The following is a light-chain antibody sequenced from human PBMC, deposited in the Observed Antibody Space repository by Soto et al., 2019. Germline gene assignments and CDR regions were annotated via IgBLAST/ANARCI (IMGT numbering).Light chain of an antibody. CDR1: SSDVGGYHY. CDR3: SSFTSTHTYV. CDR2: QVS. Sequence: QSVLTQPASVSGSPGQSMTISCTGSSSDVGGYHYVSWYQQHPGKAPKLIIYQVSHRPSGVSDRFSGSKSGSTASLTISGLQGEDEATYYCSSFTSTHTYVFGTGTKVTV. V-gene: IGLV2-14*03. J-gene: IGLJ1*01.